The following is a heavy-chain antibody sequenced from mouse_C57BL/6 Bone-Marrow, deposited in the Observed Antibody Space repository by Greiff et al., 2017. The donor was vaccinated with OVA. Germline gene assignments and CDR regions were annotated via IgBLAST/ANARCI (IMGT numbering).Heavy chain of an antibody. CDR3: ARRGNYFAWFAY. J-gene: IGHJ3*01. Sequence: VQLQQSGAELARPGASVKLSCKASGYTFTSYGISWVKQRTGQGLEWIGEINPRSGNTYYNEKFKGKATLTADKSSSTAYMELRSLTSEDSAVYFCARRGNYFAWFAYWGQGTLVTVSA. D-gene: IGHD2-1*01. CDR1: GYTFTSYG. CDR2: INPRSGNT. V-gene: IGHV1-81*01.